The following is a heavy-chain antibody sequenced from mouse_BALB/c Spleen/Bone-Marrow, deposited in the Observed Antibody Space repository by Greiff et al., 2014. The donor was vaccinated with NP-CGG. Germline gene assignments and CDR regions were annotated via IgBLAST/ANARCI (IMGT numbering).Heavy chain of an antibody. CDR1: GYTFTSYY. CDR2: INPSNGGT. V-gene: IGHV1S81*02. CDR3: TRWYYGNYFDY. Sequence: VKLQESGAGLVKPGASVKLSCKASGYTFTSYYMYWVKQRPGQGLEWIGEINPSNGGTNFNEKFKSKATLTVDKSSSTAYMQLSSLTSEDSAVYYCTRWYYGNYFDYWGQGTTLTVSS. J-gene: IGHJ2*01. D-gene: IGHD2-1*01.